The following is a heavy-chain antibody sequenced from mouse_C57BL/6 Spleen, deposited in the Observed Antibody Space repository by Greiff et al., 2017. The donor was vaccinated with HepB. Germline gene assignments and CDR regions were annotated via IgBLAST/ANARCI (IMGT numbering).Heavy chain of an antibody. CDR1: GYAFSSSW. CDR2: IYPGDGDT. J-gene: IGHJ4*01. Sequence: LQESGPELVKPGASVKISCKASGYAFSSSWMNWVKQRPGKGLEWIGRIYPGDGDTNYNGKFKGKATLTADKSSSTAYMQLSSLTSEDSAVYCCASSSSAYYYAMDYWGQGTSVTVSS. CDR3: ASSSSAYYYAMDY. V-gene: IGHV1-82*01. D-gene: IGHD1-1*01.